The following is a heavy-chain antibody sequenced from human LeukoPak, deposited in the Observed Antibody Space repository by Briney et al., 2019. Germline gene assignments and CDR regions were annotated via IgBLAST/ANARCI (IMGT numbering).Heavy chain of an antibody. Sequence: GRSLRLSCAASGFTFSTYGIHWVRQAPGKGLEWVAVISYDGNKGYYADSVKGRFTISRDNSKNTLHLQMNSLGVEDTAVYYCARAAYEQQWVVRMDVWGQGTTVTVSS. CDR2: ISYDGNKG. V-gene: IGHV3-30*03. CDR3: ARAAYEQQWVVRMDV. D-gene: IGHD6-19*01. J-gene: IGHJ6*02. CDR1: GFTFSTYG.